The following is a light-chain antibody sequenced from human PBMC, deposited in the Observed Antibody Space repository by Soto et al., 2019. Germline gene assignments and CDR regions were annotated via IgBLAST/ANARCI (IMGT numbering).Light chain of an antibody. CDR2: EVS. V-gene: IGLV2-8*01. Sequence: QSVLTQPPSASGSPGQSVTISCTGTSRDVGAYDYVSWYQQHPGKAPKVLIYEVSKRPSGVPDRFSGSKSGNTASLTVSGLQAEDEADFYCSSYAGNNIVVFGGGTTLTVL. J-gene: IGLJ2*01. CDR1: SRDVGAYDY. CDR3: SSYAGNNIVV.